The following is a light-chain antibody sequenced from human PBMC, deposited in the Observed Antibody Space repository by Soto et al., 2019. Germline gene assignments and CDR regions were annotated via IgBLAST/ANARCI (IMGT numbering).Light chain of an antibody. V-gene: IGLV2-14*03. CDR2: DVS. CDR3: SSYTSGSTRVV. Sequence: QSALTQPASVSGSPGQSITVSCTGTSSDVGGYNYVSWYQQHPGKAPKVMIYDVSKRPSGVSNRFSGSKSGNTASLTISGLHVEDEADYYCSSYTSGSTRVVFGGGTKVTVL. CDR1: SSDVGGYNY. J-gene: IGLJ2*01.